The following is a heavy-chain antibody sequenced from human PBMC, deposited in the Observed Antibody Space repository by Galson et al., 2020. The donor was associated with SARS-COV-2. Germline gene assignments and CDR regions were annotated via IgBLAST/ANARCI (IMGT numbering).Heavy chain of an antibody. V-gene: IGHV1-8*01. CDR3: ARGGYSSSWDPSWYFEL. J-gene: IGHJ2*01. CDR1: GYSFTSHD. CDR2: MNPSNDKT. Sequence: ASVKVSCKASGYSFTSHDINWVRQATGQGLEWMGWMNPSNDKTGHSQKFQGRVTMTKDTSINTAYLELSSLESDDTAVYYCARGGYSSSWDPSWYFELWGRGTLVTVSS. D-gene: IGHD6-13*01.